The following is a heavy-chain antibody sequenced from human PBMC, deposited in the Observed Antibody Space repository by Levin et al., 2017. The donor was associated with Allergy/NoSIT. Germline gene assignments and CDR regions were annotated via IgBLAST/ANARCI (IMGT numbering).Heavy chain of an antibody. D-gene: IGHD7-27*01. CDR3: ARVWGSGFYYYGMDV. CDR1: GGSISSYY. CDR2: IYYSGST. V-gene: IGHV4-59*01. J-gene: IGHJ6*02. Sequence: SETLFLTCTVSGGSISSYYWSWIRQPPGKGLEWIGYIYYSGSTNYNPSLKSRVTISVDTSKNQFSLKLSSVTAADTAVYYCARVWGSGFYYYGMDVWGQGTTVTVSS.